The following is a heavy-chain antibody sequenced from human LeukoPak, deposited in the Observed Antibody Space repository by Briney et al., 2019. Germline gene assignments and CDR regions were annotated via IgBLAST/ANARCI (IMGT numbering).Heavy chain of an antibody. D-gene: IGHD5-24*01. CDR1: GFTVSSNY. CDR3: ARGAGYNYPYYFDY. V-gene: IGHV3-53*01. J-gene: IGHJ4*02. Sequence: PGGSLRLSCAASGFTVSSNYMNWVRQAPGKGLEWVSVIYGGGNIYYADSVKGRFTISRDNSKNTLYLQMNSLRAEDTAVYYCARGAGYNYPYYFDYWGREPWSPSPQ. CDR2: IYGGGNI.